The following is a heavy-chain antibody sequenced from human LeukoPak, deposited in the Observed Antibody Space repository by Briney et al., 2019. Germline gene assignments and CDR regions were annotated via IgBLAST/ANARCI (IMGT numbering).Heavy chain of an antibody. D-gene: IGHD2-15*01. CDR1: RDSVSSDISA. V-gene: IGHV6-1*01. CDR3: ASQNIVVVVAAETSDAFDI. Sequence: SQSLSLTCALSRDSVSSDISAWNWIRQSPSRGLECLGRTYYRSKWYNDYAVSVKSRITINPDTSKNQFSLQLNSVTPEDTAVYYCASQNIVVVVAAETSDAFDIWGQGTMVTVSS. CDR2: TYYRSKWYN. J-gene: IGHJ3*02.